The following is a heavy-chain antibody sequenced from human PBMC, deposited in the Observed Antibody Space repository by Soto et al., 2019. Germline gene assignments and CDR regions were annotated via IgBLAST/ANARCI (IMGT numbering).Heavy chain of an antibody. D-gene: IGHD6-13*01. CDR3: ARASGYSSSWYYYYGMDV. CDR2: IYHSGST. CDR1: GGSISSYY. J-gene: IGHJ6*02. Sequence: SETLSLTCTVSGGSISSYYWSWIRQPPGKGLEWIGYIYHSGSTNYNPSLKSRVTISVDTSKNQFSLKLSSVTAADTAVYYCARASGYSSSWYYYYGMDVWGQGTTVTVSS. V-gene: IGHV4-59*01.